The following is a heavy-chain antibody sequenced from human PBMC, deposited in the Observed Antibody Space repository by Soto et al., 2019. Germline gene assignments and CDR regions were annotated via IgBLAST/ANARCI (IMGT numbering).Heavy chain of an antibody. Sequence: LRLSFTASGFTFGDCAMSCFRQAPGKGLEWVGFIRSKTYGGTTEYAAAVKGRFIISRDDSKSIAYLQMDSLKTEDTAVYYCSRIRTTMIVVVGDYWGQGTLVTVPQ. V-gene: IGHV3-49*03. CDR1: GFTFGDCA. CDR3: SRIRTTMIVVVGDY. CDR2: IRSKTYGGTT. D-gene: IGHD3-22*01. J-gene: IGHJ4*02.